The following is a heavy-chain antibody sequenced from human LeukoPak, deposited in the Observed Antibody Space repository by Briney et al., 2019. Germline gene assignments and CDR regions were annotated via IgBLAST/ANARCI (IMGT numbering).Heavy chain of an antibody. D-gene: IGHD2-8*01. Sequence: GGSLRLSCAASGFTFNNYVMSWVRQAPGKGLEWLSVIYSGGSTYYADSVKGRFTISRDTSKNTVYLQMNSLRDEDTAVYYCAREVLMVYSMPGEHDAFDIWGQGTMVTVSS. CDR1: GFTFNNYV. J-gene: IGHJ3*02. V-gene: IGHV3-53*05. CDR3: AREVLMVYSMPGEHDAFDI. CDR2: IYSGGST.